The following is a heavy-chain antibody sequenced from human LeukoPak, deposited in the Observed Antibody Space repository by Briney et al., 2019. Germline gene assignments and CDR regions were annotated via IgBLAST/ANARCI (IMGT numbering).Heavy chain of an antibody. CDR1: GYSFTSYW. J-gene: IGHJ4*02. CDR2: IYPGDFDT. CDR3: AVSTGGYCSGGSCPTPFDY. V-gene: IGHV5-51*01. Sequence: GESLKISCKGSGYSFTSYWIGWVRQMPGKGLEWMGIIYPGDFDTRYSPSFQGQVTISADKSISTAYLQWSSLKASDTAMYYCAVSTGGYCSGGSCPTPFDYWGQGTLVTVSS. D-gene: IGHD2-15*01.